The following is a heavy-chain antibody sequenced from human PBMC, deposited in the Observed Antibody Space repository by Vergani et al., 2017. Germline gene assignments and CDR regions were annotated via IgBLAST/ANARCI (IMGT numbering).Heavy chain of an antibody. CDR2: IKSKTDGGTT. CDR1: GFTFSNAW. V-gene: IGHV3-15*01. J-gene: IGHJ3*02. CDR3: TTDQYCSSTSCYFSFAFDI. Sequence: EVQLVESGGGLVKPGGSLRLSCAASGFTFSNAWMSWVRQAPGKGLEWVGRIKSKTDGGTTDYAAPVKGRFTISREDSKNTLYLQMNSLKTEDTAVYYCTTDQYCSSTSCYFSFAFDIWGQGTMVTVSS. D-gene: IGHD2-2*01.